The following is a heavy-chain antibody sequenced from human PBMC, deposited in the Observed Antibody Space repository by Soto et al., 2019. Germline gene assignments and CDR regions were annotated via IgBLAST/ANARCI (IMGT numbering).Heavy chain of an antibody. V-gene: IGHV3-21*01. CDR2: ISHSSSYK. CDR3: ARDTLLHRYVANY. CDR1: GFTFSSYS. D-gene: IGHD2-15*01. J-gene: IGHJ4*02. Sequence: GGSLRLSCAASGFTFSSYSMIWVREAPGKGLEWVSSISHSSSYKYYADSVKGRFTISRDNDKNSLYLQMNSLSAEDKAVYYCARDTLLHRYVANYWGQGTLVTVSS.